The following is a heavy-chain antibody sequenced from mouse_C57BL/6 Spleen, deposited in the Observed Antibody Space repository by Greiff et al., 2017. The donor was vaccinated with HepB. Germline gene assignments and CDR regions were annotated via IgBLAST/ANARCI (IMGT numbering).Heavy chain of an antibody. Sequence: QVQLQQSGAELVKPGASVKISCKASGYAFSSYWMNWVKQRPGKGLEWIGQIYPGDGDTNYNGKFKGKATLTADKSSSTAYMQLSSLTSEDSAVYFCARPGSRDYAMDYWGQGTSVTVSS. D-gene: IGHD1-1*01. V-gene: IGHV1-80*01. CDR2: IYPGDGDT. J-gene: IGHJ4*01. CDR1: GYAFSSYW. CDR3: ARPGSRDYAMDY.